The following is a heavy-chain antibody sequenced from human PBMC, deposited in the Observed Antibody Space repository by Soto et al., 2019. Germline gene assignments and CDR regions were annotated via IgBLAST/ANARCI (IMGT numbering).Heavy chain of an antibody. CDR2: ISGSGGST. Sequence: GGSLRLSCAASGFTFSSYAMSWVRQAPGRGLEWVSAISGSGGSTYYADSVKGRFTISRDNSKNTLYLQMNSLRAEDTAVYYCAKSMGSYYDFWSGYYGLANYYYYGMGVWGQGTTVTVSS. D-gene: IGHD3-3*01. CDR1: GFTFSSYA. V-gene: IGHV3-23*01. CDR3: AKSMGSYYDFWSGYYGLANYYYYGMGV. J-gene: IGHJ6*02.